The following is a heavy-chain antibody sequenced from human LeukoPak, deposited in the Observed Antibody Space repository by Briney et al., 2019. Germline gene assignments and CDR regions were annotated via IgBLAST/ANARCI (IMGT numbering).Heavy chain of an antibody. Sequence: GGSLRLSCAASGFTFSSYAMSWVRQAPGKGLEWVSGISGSGGSTYCADSVKGRFTISRDNSKNTLYLQMNSLRAEDTAVYYCAKDDDSTGYPSYYFDYWGQGTLVTVSS. CDR1: GFTFSSYA. J-gene: IGHJ4*02. CDR3: AKDDDSTGYPSYYFDY. D-gene: IGHD3-22*01. V-gene: IGHV3-23*01. CDR2: ISGSGGST.